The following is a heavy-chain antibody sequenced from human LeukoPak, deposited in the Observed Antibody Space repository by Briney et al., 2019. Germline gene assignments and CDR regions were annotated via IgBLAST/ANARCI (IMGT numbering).Heavy chain of an antibody. CDR2: ISYDGSNK. V-gene: IGHV3-30*14. J-gene: IGHJ4*02. D-gene: IGHD1-26*01. Sequence: GRSLRLSCAASGFTFSSYAMHWVRQAPGKGLEWVAVISYDGSNKYYTDSVKGRFTISRDNSKNTLYLQMNSLRAEDTAVYYCARGWGAFDYWGQGTLVTVSS. CDR1: GFTFSSYA. CDR3: ARGWGAFDY.